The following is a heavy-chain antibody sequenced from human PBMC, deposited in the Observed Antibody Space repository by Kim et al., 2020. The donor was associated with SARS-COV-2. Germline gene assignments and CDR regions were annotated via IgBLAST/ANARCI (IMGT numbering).Heavy chain of an antibody. V-gene: IGHV1-2*02. CDR2: INPNNGDT. Sequence: ASVKVSCKASGYTFTGYSIHWVRQAPGQGLEWLGWINPNNGDTDYAQNFQGRVTMTRDTSINTANMELFRLRSDDTAVYYCGRVFYRASGPLMAFGYWGQGTLVTVSS. CDR3: GRVFYRASGPLMAFGY. J-gene: IGHJ4*02. D-gene: IGHD3-16*01. CDR1: GYTFTGYS.